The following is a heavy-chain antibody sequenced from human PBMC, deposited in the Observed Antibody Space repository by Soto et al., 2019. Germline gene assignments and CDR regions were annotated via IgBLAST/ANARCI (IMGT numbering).Heavy chain of an antibody. CDR1: GGTFSSYA. Sequence: SVKVSCKASGGTFSSYAISWVRQAPGQGLEWMGGIIPIFGTANYAQKFQGRVTITADESTSTAYMELSSLRSEDTAVYYCARYDANLYYYDRSGPHAFDIWDQGTMVTVSS. D-gene: IGHD3-22*01. J-gene: IGHJ3*02. CDR3: ARYDANLYYYDRSGPHAFDI. CDR2: IIPIFGTA. V-gene: IGHV1-69*13.